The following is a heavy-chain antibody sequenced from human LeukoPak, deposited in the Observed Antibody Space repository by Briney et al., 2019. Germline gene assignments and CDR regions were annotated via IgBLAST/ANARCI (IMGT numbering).Heavy chain of an antibody. CDR3: ARAPITSPFYFYY. CDR1: GFAFDEHG. D-gene: IGHD2-2*01. V-gene: IGHV3-20*04. CDR2: INWSGGST. J-gene: IGHJ4*02. Sequence: GGSLRLSCTASGFAFDEHGMSWARQVPGKGLEWVSGINWSGGSTGYADPLRGRFTISRDNAKNSLYLQMDSLRAEDTAFYYCARAPITSPFYFYYWGQGNLGTVSS.